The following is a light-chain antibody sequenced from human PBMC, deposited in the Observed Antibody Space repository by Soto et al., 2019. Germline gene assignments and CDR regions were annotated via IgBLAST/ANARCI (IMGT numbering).Light chain of an antibody. CDR3: RKYVSDPFT. CDR1: QDISNY. J-gene: IGKJ3*01. CDR2: AAS. Sequence: DIQMTQSPSSLSASVGDRVTITCRASQDISNYLAWYQQQPGKVPKLLIYAASTLQSGVPSRLSGSGFGTDVTLSISILTTVDVATYYCRKYVSDPFTFGPGTKVEIK. V-gene: IGKV1-27*01.